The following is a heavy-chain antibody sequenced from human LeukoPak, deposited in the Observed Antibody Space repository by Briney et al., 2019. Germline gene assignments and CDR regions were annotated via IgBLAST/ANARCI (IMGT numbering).Heavy chain of an antibody. CDR3: AKDRHYYGSGSYPGDY. V-gene: IGHV3-30*18. J-gene: IGHJ4*02. D-gene: IGHD3-10*01. CDR2: ISYDGSNK. CDR1: GFTFSSYW. Sequence: GGSLRLSCAASGFTFSSYWMHWVRQAPGKGLEWVAVISYDGSNKYYADSVKGRFTISRDNSKNTLYLQMNSLRAEDTAVYYCAKDRHYYGSGSYPGDYWGQGTLVTVSS.